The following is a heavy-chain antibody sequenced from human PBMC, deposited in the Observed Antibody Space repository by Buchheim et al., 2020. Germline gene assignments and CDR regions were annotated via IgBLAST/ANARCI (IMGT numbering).Heavy chain of an antibody. CDR1: GFTFSSYE. CDR2: ISSSGSTI. J-gene: IGHJ6*02. V-gene: IGHV3-48*03. CDR3: ARDRGSPYYYYYYYGMDV. Sequence: EVQLVESGGGLVQPGGSLRLSCAASGFTFSSYEMNWVRQAPGKGLEWVSYISSSGSTIYYADSVKGRFTISRDNAKNSLYLQTNSLRAEDTAVYYCARDRGSPYYYYYYYGMDVWGQGTT. D-gene: IGHD3-10*01.